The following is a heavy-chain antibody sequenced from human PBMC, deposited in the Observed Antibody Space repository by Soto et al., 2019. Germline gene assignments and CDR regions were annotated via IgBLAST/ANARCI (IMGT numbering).Heavy chain of an antibody. CDR3: ASSGWFNSLDH. Sequence: KPSEALSLTCTVYGGSISSSSYYWGWIRQPPGKGLEWIGSIYYSGSTYYNPSLKSRVTISVDTSKNQFSLKLSSVTAADTAVYYCASSGWFNSLDHWGQGTLVTVSS. V-gene: IGHV4-39*01. J-gene: IGHJ4*02. CDR1: GGSISSSSYY. D-gene: IGHD6-19*01. CDR2: IYYSGST.